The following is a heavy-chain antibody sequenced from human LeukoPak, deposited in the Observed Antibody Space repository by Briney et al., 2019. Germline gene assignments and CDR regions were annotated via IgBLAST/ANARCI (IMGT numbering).Heavy chain of an antibody. V-gene: IGHV1-2*02. CDR2: INPNSGGT. CDR3: ARVTLPIVVVPAAMTPFDY. J-gene: IGHJ4*02. Sequence: GASVKVSCKASGGTFTGYYMHWVRQAPGQGLEWMGWINPNSGGTNYAQKFQGRVTMTRDTSISTAYMELSRLRSDDTAVYYCARVTLPIVVVPAAMTPFDYWGQGTLVTVSS. D-gene: IGHD2-2*01. CDR1: GGTFTGYY.